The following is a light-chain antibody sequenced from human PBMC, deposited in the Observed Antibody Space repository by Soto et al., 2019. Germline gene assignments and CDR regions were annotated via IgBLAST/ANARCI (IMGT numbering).Light chain of an antibody. CDR3: QHYDGH. J-gene: IGKJ3*01. CDR2: DAS. V-gene: IGKV1-5*01. Sequence: DIQMTQSPSTLAASVGDRVTITCRASQSINRWLAWYQQKPGKAPKVLIYDASSLVSGVPSRFSGSGSGTELALTITSLQHDDFATYYCQHYDGHFGPGTKVDFK. CDR1: QSINRW.